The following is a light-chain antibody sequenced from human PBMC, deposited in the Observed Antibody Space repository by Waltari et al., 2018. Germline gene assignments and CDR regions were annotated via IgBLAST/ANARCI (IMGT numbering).Light chain of an antibody. CDR2: DVF. J-gene: IGLJ3*02. CDR3: NSYTGSSSWV. CDR1: SSDVGFYNY. V-gene: IGLV2-14*01. Sequence: QSALTQPASVSGSPGQSITISCTGTSSDVGFYNYVSWYQQHPGKAPKLIIYDVFERPSVVSNRFSGSKSGNTASLTISGLLAEDEADYYCNSYTGSSSWVFGGGTKLTVL.